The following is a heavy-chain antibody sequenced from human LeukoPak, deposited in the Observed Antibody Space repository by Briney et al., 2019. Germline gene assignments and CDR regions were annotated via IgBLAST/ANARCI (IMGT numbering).Heavy chain of an antibody. Sequence: GGSLRLSCAASGFTFDDYGMSWVRQAPGKGLEWVSGINWNGGSTGYADSVKGRFTISRDNAKNSLYLQMNSLRAEDTALCYCAREKGYSYGFPFDYWGQGTLVTVSS. J-gene: IGHJ4*02. CDR2: INWNGGST. CDR3: AREKGYSYGFPFDY. V-gene: IGHV3-20*04. CDR1: GFTFDDYG. D-gene: IGHD5-18*01.